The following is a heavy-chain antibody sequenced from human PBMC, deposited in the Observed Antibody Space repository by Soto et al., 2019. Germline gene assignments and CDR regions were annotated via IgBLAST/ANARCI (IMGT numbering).Heavy chain of an antibody. V-gene: IGHV4-39*01. J-gene: IGHJ5*02. CDR2: IYYSGST. CDR3: PRRLFSGYDLSWFDP. Sequence: QLQLQESGPGLVKPSETLSLTCTVSGGSISSSSYYWGWIRQPPGKGLEGIGSIYYSGSTYYNPSLKSRVTISVDTSKNQFSLKLSSVTAADTAVYYCPRRLFSGYDLSWFDPWGQGTLVTVSS. D-gene: IGHD5-12*01. CDR1: GGSISSSSYY.